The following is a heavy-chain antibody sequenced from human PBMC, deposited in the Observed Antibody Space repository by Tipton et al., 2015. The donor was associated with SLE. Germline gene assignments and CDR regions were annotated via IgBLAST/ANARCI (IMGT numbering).Heavy chain of an antibody. CDR1: GGSISSYY. J-gene: IGHJ2*01. CDR2: IYYSGST. CDR3: ARGEELGSYWYFDL. Sequence: TLSLTCTVSGGSISSYYWSWIRQPPGKGLEWIGYIYYSGSTNYNPSLKSRVTISVDTSKNQFSLKLSSVTAADTAVYYCARGEELGSYWYFDLWGRGTPVTVSS. D-gene: IGHD7-27*01. V-gene: IGHV4-59*01.